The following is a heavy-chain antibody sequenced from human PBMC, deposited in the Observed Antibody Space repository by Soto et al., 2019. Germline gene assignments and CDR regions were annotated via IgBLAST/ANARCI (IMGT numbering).Heavy chain of an antibody. D-gene: IGHD2-15*01. CDR2: IFHTGGT. J-gene: IGHJ3*02. CDR1: ASAIISAYF. CDR3: ARTWLAGGTPADAFDI. Sequence: SETLSLTCAVSASAIISAYFWGWIRHPPGKGLEWIATIFHTGGTYYNPSLKSRVTISVDTSNNQFSLRLNSVTAADTALYFCARTWLAGGTPADAFDIWGQGTMVTGSS. V-gene: IGHV4-38-2*01.